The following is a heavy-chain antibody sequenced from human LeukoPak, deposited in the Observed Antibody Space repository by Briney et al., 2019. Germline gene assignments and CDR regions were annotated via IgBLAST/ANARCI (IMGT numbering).Heavy chain of an antibody. D-gene: IGHD6-13*01. Sequence: GGSLRLSCAASGFTFDDYAMHWVRQAPGKGLEWVAVISYDGSNKYYADSVKGRFTISRDNSKNTLYLQMNSLRAEDTAVYYCAKVAPAAAGTGYWGQGTLVTVSS. CDR2: ISYDGSNK. V-gene: IGHV3-30*18. J-gene: IGHJ4*02. CDR1: GFTFDDYA. CDR3: AKVAPAAAGTGY.